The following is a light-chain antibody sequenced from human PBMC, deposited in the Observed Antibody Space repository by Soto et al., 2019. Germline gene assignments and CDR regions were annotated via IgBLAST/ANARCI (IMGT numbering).Light chain of an antibody. J-gene: IGKJ1*01. CDR1: QSIGSW. V-gene: IGKV1-5*01. CDR2: DAS. Sequence: INLSKAPSSLSASFGDRSTITCRASQSIGSWLAWYQQKPGKAPKLLIYDASSLESGVPSRFSGSGSGTEFTLTISSLQPDDFATYYCQQYNSYSTFGQGTKVDIK. CDR3: QQYNSYST.